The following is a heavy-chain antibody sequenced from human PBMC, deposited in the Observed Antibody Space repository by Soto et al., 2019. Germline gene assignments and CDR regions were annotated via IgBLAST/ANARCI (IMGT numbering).Heavy chain of an antibody. V-gene: IGHV1-69*13. D-gene: IGHD4-17*01. Sequence: SVKVSCKASGVTFSSYAISWVRQAPGQGLEWMGGIIPIFGTANYAQKFQGRVTITADESTSTAYMELSSLRSEDTAVYYCAREVVFVDYGDYYYYGMDVWGQGTTVTVSS. J-gene: IGHJ6*02. CDR1: GVTFSSYA. CDR3: AREVVFVDYGDYYYYGMDV. CDR2: IIPIFGTA.